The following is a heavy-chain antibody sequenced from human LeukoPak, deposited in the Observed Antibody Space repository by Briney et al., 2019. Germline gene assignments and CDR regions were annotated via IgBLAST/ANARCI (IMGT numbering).Heavy chain of an antibody. CDR2: IYPGDSDT. Sequence: GESLKISCKGSGYSFTSYWIGWVRQMPGKGLEWMGIIYPGDSDTRYSPSFQGQVTISADKSISTAYLQWSSLKASDTAMYYCARHTDNYDFWSGSYYFDYWGQGTLVTVSS. CDR3: ARHTDNYDFWSGSYYFDY. CDR1: GYSFTSYW. V-gene: IGHV5-51*01. J-gene: IGHJ4*02. D-gene: IGHD3-3*01.